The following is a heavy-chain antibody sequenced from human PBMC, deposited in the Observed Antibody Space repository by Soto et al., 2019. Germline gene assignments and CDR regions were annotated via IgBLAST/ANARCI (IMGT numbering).Heavy chain of an antibody. CDR3: ARGDYGDYYFDY. V-gene: IGHV4-31*03. J-gene: IGHJ4*02. CDR1: GGSISSGGYY. D-gene: IGHD4-17*01. CDR2: IYYSGST. Sequence: SETLSLTCTVSGGSISSGGYYWSWIRQHPGKGLEWIGYIYYSGSTYYNPSLKSRVTISVDTSKNQFSLKLSSVTAADTAVYYCARGDYGDYYFDYWGRGTLVTVSS.